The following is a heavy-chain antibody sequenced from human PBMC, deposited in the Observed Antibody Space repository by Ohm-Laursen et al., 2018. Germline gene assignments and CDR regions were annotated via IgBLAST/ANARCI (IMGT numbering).Heavy chain of an antibody. CDR2: ISSSGSTI. J-gene: IGHJ3*01. D-gene: IGHD4-11*01. CDR3: ASRRIVTMDRGAFNV. CDR1: GFTFSDYY. V-gene: IGHV3-11*01. Sequence: SLRLSCAASGFTFSDYYMSWIRQAPGKGLEWASYISSSGSTIYYADSVKGRFTISRDNAKNSLSLQMNGLRAEDTAVYHCASRRIVTMDRGAFNVWGQGTMVTVSS.